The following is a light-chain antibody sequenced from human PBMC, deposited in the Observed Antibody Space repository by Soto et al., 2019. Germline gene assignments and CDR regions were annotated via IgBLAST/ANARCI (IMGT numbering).Light chain of an antibody. J-gene: IGLJ1*01. Sequence: QSALTQPSSVSGSPGQSVTISCTGTSNDVGAYKSVSWFQQHPGEAPKVMIFDVNKRPSGVPDRFSGSKSGNTASLTISGLQAEDEADYYCCSYAGSPYVFGTGTQLTVL. CDR2: DVN. CDR1: SNDVGAYKS. V-gene: IGLV2-11*01. CDR3: CSYAGSPYV.